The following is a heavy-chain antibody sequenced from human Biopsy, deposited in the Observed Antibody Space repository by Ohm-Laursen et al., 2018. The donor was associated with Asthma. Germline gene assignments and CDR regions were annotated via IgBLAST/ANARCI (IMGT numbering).Heavy chain of an antibody. CDR1: GFSFNSYG. D-gene: IGHD6-19*01. CDR3: ARESLVAGSSDFDY. J-gene: IGHJ4*02. Sequence: SLRLSCTASGFSFNSYGMHWVRQAPGKGLEWVAVMSFDGRQTYYADSVKGRFTISRDNSKNTLYLQMNGLRAEDTAVYYCARESLVAGSSDFDYWGQGTLVTVPS. V-gene: IGHV3-30*03. CDR2: MSFDGRQT.